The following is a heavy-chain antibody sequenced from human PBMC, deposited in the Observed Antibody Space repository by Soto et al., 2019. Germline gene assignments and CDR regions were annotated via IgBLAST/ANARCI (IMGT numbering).Heavy chain of an antibody. J-gene: IGHJ4*02. CDR1: GYTFTGYH. Sequence: GASVKVSCKASGYTFTGYHMHWVRQAPGQGLEWMGWINPNSGGTNYAQKFQGWVTMTRDTSISTAYMELSRLRSDDTAVYYCARGGPQVDYYDSSGYYFGYWGQGTLVTVSS. CDR2: INPNSGGT. V-gene: IGHV1-2*04. D-gene: IGHD3-22*01. CDR3: ARGGPQVDYYDSSGYYFGY.